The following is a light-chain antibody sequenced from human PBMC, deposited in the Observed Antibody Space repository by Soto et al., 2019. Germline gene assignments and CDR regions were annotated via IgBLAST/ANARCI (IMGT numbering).Light chain of an antibody. CDR1: QSVSSSY. CDR3: QQYGSSPPRLT. V-gene: IGKV3-20*01. Sequence: EIVLTQSPGTLSLSPGERATLSCRASQSVSSSYLAWYQQKPGQAPRLLIYGASSRATGIPNRFSGSGSGPDFTLTISRLEPEDSAVYYCQQYGSSPPRLTFGGGTKVEIK. CDR2: GAS. J-gene: IGKJ4*01.